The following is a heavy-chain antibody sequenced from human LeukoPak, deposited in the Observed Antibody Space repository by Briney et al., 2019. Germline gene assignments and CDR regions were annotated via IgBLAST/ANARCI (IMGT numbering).Heavy chain of an antibody. Sequence: SETLSLTCTVSGGSISSYYWSWIRQPAGKGLEWIGRIYTSGSTNYNPSLKSRVTMSVDTSNNQFSLKLSSVTAADTAVYYCARELSSSWYKEGCFDYWGQGTLVTVSS. CDR2: IYTSGST. V-gene: IGHV4-4*07. J-gene: IGHJ4*02. CDR1: GGSISSYY. CDR3: ARELSSSWYKEGCFDY. D-gene: IGHD6-13*01.